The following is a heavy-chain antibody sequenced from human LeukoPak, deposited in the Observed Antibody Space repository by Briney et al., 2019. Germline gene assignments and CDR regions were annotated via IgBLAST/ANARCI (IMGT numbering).Heavy chain of an antibody. Sequence: ASVKVSCKASGGTFSSYAISWVRQAPGQGLEWMGGIIPIFGTANYAQKFQGRVTITADESTSTAYMELSSLRSEDTAVYYCAGLGGPHNAYYFDYWGQGTLITVSS. CDR2: IIPIFGTA. J-gene: IGHJ4*02. D-gene: IGHD3-10*01. V-gene: IGHV1-69*13. CDR3: AGLGGPHNAYYFDY. CDR1: GGTFSSYA.